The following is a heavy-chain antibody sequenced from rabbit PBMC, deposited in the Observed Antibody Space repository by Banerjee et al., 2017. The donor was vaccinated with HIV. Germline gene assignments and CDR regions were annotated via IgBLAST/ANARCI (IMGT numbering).Heavy chain of an antibody. D-gene: IGHD4-1*01. CDR1: GFSFSSSYW. CDR2: IYAGSSGTT. V-gene: IGHV1S45*01. J-gene: IGHJ4*01. CDR3: ARDLAGVIGWKFGL. Sequence: QEQLKETGGGLVQPGGSLTLSCKASGFSFSSSYWICWVRQAPGKGLEWIACIYAGSSGTTYYASWAKGRFTISKASWTTVTLQMTSLTAADTASYFCARDLAGVIGWKFGLWGPGTLVTVS.